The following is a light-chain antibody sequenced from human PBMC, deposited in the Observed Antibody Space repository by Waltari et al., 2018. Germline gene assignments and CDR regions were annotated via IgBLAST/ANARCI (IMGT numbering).Light chain of an antibody. Sequence: QLVLTQSPSASASLGASVKLTCTLSSGHSSNVIAWHQQQPEKGPRFLMKVNSDGSKSKGDKIPDRFSGSGSGAEHYLTISSLQSEDEADYYCQTGGHGTWVFGGGTKLTVL. CDR2: VNSDGSK. V-gene: IGLV4-69*01. J-gene: IGLJ3*02. CDR3: QTGGHGTWV. CDR1: SGHSSNV.